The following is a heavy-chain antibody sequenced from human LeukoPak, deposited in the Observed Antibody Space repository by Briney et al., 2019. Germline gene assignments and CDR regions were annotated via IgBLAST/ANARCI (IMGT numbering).Heavy chain of an antibody. V-gene: IGHV4-61*02. Sequence: KPSETLSLTCTVSGYSISSGYYWSWIRQPAGKGLEWIGRIYTSGSTNYNPSLKSRVTISVDTSKNQFSLKLSSVTAADTAVYYCAGDTAMARIDYWGQGTLVTVSS. J-gene: IGHJ4*02. CDR1: GYSISSGYY. CDR2: IYTSGST. D-gene: IGHD5-18*01. CDR3: AGDTAMARIDY.